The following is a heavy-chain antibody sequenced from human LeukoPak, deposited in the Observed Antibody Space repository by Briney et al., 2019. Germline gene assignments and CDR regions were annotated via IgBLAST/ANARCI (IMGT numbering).Heavy chain of an antibody. CDR2: IKQDATEQ. CDR3: ARFHYCSSTNCYPRHFDY. V-gene: IGHV3-7*01. D-gene: IGHD2-2*01. J-gene: IGHJ4*02. CDR1: GFTFSSYW. Sequence: GGSLRLSCAAPGFTFSSYWTSWVRQAPGKGLEWVANIKQDATEQYYVESAKGRFTISRDNTKNSLYLQVNSLRAEDTAVYYCARFHYCSSTNCYPRHFDYWGQGTLVTVSS.